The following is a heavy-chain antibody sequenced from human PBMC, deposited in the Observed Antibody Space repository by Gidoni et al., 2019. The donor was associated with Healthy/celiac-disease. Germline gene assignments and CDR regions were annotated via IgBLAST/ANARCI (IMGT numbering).Heavy chain of an antibody. J-gene: IGHJ4*02. Sequence: EVQLVESGGGLVKPGGSLRLSCAASGFTFSSYSMNWVRQAPGKGLEWVSSISSSISYIYYADSVKGRFTISRDNAKNSLYLQMNSLRAEDTAVYYCARSSSGWYSLSFDYWGQGTLVTVSS. D-gene: IGHD6-19*01. CDR1: GFTFSSYS. CDR3: ARSSSGWYSLSFDY. V-gene: IGHV3-21*01. CDR2: ISSSISYI.